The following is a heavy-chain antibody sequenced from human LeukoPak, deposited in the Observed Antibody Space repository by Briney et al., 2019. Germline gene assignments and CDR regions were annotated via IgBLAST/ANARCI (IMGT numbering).Heavy chain of an antibody. Sequence: SETLSLTCTVFGGSISSYYWSWIRQPPGKGLEWIGYIYYSGSTNYNPSLKSRVTISVDTSKNQFSLKLSSVTAADTAVYYCASGDDYGDYGLNYWGQGTLVTVSS. J-gene: IGHJ4*02. CDR1: GGSISSYY. V-gene: IGHV4-59*01. CDR3: ASGDDYGDYGLNY. CDR2: IYYSGST. D-gene: IGHD4-17*01.